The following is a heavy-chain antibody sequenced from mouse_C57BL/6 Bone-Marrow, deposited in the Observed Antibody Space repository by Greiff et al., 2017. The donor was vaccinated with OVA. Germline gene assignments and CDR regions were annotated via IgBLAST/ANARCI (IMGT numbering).Heavy chain of an antibody. V-gene: IGHV3-8*01. Sequence: DVKLQESGPGLAKPSQTLSLTCSVTGYSITSDYWNWIRKFPGNKLEYMGYISYSGSTYYNPSLKSRISITRDTSKNQYYLQLNSVTTEDTATYYCARRLIYYYGSSYDYAMDYWGQGTSVTVSS. CDR3: ARRLIYYYGSSYDYAMDY. J-gene: IGHJ4*01. CDR1: GYSITSDY. D-gene: IGHD1-1*01. CDR2: ISYSGST.